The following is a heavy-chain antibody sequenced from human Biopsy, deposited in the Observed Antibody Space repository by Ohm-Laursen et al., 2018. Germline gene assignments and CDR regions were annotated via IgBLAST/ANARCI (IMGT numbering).Heavy chain of an antibody. J-gene: IGHJ6*02. D-gene: IGHD6-6*01. V-gene: IGHV3-21*01. CDR1: GFSVSSYD. Sequence: SLRLSCTASGFSVSSYDMNWVRQAPGKGLEWVSYISETSSHIYDADSVRGRFTVARDIAKNSLYLQLNCLRVEDTAVYYCARDSSRRAREGGMDVWGQGTTVTVSS. CDR2: ISETSSHI. CDR3: ARDSSRRAREGGMDV.